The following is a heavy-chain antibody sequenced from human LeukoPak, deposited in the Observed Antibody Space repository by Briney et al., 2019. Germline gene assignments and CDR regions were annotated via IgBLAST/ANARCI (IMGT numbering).Heavy chain of an antibody. V-gene: IGHV3-23*01. D-gene: IGHD3-22*01. CDR3: ASSDGSAYYPFFY. J-gene: IGHJ4*02. Sequence: GGSLRLSCAASGFAFSSYAMSWVRQAPGKGLEWVSVTSGSGGNPYYADSVKGRFTISRDDSKNTLYLHMNSLRAEDTALYYCASSDGSAYYPFFYWGRGTLVTVSS. CDR1: GFAFSSYA. CDR2: TSGSGGNP.